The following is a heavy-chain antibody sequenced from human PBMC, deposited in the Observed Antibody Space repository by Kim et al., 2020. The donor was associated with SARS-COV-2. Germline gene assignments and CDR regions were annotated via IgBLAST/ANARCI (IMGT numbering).Heavy chain of an antibody. CDR1: GYTLTEFS. CDR2: FDPEDVET. V-gene: IGHV1-24*01. Sequence: ASVKDTCKVSGYTLTEFSMHWVRQAPGKGLEWMGGFDPEDVETIYAQKFQGRVTMTEDTSTDTAYMELSSLRSEDTAVYYCATAPAVAGTSASWFDPWCQGTLVTVSS. J-gene: IGHJ5*02. CDR3: ATAPAVAGTSASWFDP. D-gene: IGHD6-19*01.